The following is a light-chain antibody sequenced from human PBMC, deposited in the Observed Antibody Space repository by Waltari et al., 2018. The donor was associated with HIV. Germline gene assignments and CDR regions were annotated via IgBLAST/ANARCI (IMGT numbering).Light chain of an antibody. CDR1: QTILYKSNNKSY. Sequence: DIVMPQSPDSLAVSLGARATITCKSSQTILYKSNNKSYLAWYQQRPGQPPKLLIYWASTRESGVPDRFSGSGSGTDFTLTISSLQAEDVAVYYCQQYYSTPLTFGGGTKVEIK. J-gene: IGKJ4*01. V-gene: IGKV4-1*01. CDR3: QQYYSTPLT. CDR2: WAS.